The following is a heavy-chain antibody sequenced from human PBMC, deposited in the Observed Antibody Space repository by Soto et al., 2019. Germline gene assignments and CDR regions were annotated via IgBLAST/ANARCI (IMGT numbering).Heavy chain of an antibody. CDR2: MNPNSGNT. Sequence: ASVKVSCKASGYTFTSYDINWVRQATGQGLEWMGWMNPNSGNTGYAQKFQGRVTMTRNTSISTAYMELSSLRSEDTAVYYCARGSRNYDILTGYYSKYDYWGQGTLVTVSS. J-gene: IGHJ4*02. D-gene: IGHD3-9*01. CDR3: ARGSRNYDILTGYYSKYDY. V-gene: IGHV1-8*01. CDR1: GYTFTSYD.